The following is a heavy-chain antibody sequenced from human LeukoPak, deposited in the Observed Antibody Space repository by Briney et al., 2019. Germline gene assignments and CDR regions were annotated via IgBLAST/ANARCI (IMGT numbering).Heavy chain of an antibody. CDR1: GFTFSSYA. CDR2: ISGSGGNT. D-gene: IGHD6-19*01. Sequence: GGSLRLSCAASGFTFSSYAMSWVRQAPGKGLEWVSGISGSGGNTYYADSVKGRFTISRDNSKNTVFLQMNSLRAEDTAVYYCAKDVKGSSGWYGDYWGQGTLVTVSS. J-gene: IGHJ4*02. V-gene: IGHV3-23*01. CDR3: AKDVKGSSGWYGDY.